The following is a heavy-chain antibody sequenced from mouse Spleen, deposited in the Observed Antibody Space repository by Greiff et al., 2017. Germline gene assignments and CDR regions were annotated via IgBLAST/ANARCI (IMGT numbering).Heavy chain of an antibody. CDR1: GYTFTDYE. Sequence: VQLQQSGAELVRPGASVTLSCKASGYTFTDYEMHWVKQTPVHGLEWIGAIDPETGGTAYNQKFKGKATLTADKSSSTAYMELRSLTSEDSAVYYCTRRDLGGSSYCWYFDVWGAGTTVTVSS. V-gene: IGHV1-15*01. J-gene: IGHJ1*01. CDR3: TRRDLGGSSYCWYFDV. D-gene: IGHD1-1*01. CDR2: IDPETGGT.